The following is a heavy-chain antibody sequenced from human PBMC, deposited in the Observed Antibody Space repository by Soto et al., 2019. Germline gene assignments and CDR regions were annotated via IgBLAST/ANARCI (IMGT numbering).Heavy chain of an antibody. J-gene: IGHJ5*02. Sequence: QVQLVQSGAEVKKPGSSVKVSCKASGGTFSTYTITWVRQAPGQGLEWMGRIIPIIGIINYAQKFQGRVTITADKFSGTAYMKLHRLRSDDTAVYYCAGDPDSHYNDSHASSYPWGQGTLVTVSS. CDR1: GGTFSTYT. CDR2: IIPIIGII. D-gene: IGHD3-22*01. V-gene: IGHV1-69*08. CDR3: AGDPDSHYNDSHASSYP.